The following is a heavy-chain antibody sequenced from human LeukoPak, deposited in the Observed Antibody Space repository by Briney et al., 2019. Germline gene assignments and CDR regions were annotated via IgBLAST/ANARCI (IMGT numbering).Heavy chain of an antibody. J-gene: IGHJ3*02. V-gene: IGHV3-9*01. CDR2: ISWNSGSI. CDR3: ARDSGWGVRGAFDI. CDR1: GFTFDDYA. Sequence: HAGRSLRLSCAASGFTFDDYAMHWVRQAPGKGLEWVSGISWNSGSIGYADSVKGRFTISRDNAKNSLYLQMNSLRAEDTAVYYCARDSGWGVRGAFDIWGQGTMVTVSS. D-gene: IGHD3-10*01.